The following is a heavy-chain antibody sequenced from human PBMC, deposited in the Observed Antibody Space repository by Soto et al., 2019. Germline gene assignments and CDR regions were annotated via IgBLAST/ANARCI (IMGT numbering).Heavy chain of an antibody. CDR2: IYHSGST. Sequence: PSETLSLTCAVSGGSISSGGYSWSWIRQPPGKGLEWIGYIYHSGSTYYNPSLKSRVTISVDRSKNQFSLKLSSVTAEETAVYYCATAPGPYWGQGTLVTVSS. V-gene: IGHV4-30-2*01. J-gene: IGHJ4*02. CDR3: ATAPGPY. CDR1: GGSISSGGYS.